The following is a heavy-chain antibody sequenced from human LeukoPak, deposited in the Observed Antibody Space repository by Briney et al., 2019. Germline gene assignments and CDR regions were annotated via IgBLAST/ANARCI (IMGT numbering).Heavy chain of an antibody. CDR3: ARHAWYSSSWQTNWFDP. CDR1: GGSISTYY. V-gene: IGHV4-4*07. CDR2: FDTSGST. J-gene: IGHJ5*02. Sequence: SETLSLTCTVSGGSISTYYWSWIRQPPGKGLEWIGRFDTSGSTNYNPSLKSRLTMSGDTSKNQISLKLSSVTAADTAMYYCARHAWYSSSWQTNWFDPWGQGTLVTVSS. D-gene: IGHD6-13*01.